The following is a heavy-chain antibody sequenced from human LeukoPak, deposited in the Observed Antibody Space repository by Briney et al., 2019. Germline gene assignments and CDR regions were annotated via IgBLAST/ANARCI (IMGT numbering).Heavy chain of an antibody. CDR2: IYYSGST. V-gene: IGHV4-59*01. Sequence: SETLSLTCTASGGSISGYYWSWIRQPPGKGLEWIGYIYYSGSTNYNPSLKSRVTISVDTSKNQFSLKLSSVTAADTAVYYCAVGVGPTGSGYWGQGTLVTVSS. CDR3: AVGVGPTGSGY. J-gene: IGHJ4*02. CDR1: GGSISGYY. D-gene: IGHD3-3*01.